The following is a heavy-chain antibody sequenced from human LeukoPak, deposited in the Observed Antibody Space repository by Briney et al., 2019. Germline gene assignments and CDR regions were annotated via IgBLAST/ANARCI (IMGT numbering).Heavy chain of an antibody. D-gene: IGHD6-19*01. CDR2: ISGSGGST. CDR3: AKDLEQWLEAIDY. CDR1: GFTFSSYG. Sequence: QTGGSLRLSCAASGFTFSSYGMSWVRQAPGKGLEWVSAISGSGGSTYYADSVKGRFTISRDNSKNTLYLQMNSLRAEDTAVYYCAKDLEQWLEAIDYWGQGTLVTVSS. V-gene: IGHV3-23*01. J-gene: IGHJ4*02.